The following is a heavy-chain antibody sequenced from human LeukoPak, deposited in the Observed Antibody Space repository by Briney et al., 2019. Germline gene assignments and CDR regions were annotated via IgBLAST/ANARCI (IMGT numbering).Heavy chain of an antibody. V-gene: IGHV3-23*01. CDR1: GFTFSSCG. D-gene: IGHD3-10*01. CDR2: ISGTGAST. Sequence: GGSLRLSCAASGFTFSSCGMSWVRQAPGKGLEWVATISGTGASTYYADSVKGRFTISRDNSKNTLYLQMNSLRAEDTAVYYCAKGLEYYGSGSANWFDPWGQGTLVTVSS. J-gene: IGHJ5*02. CDR3: AKGLEYYGSGSANWFDP.